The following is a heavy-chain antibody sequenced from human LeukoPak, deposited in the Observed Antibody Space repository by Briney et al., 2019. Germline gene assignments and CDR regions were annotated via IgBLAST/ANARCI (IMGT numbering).Heavy chain of an antibody. V-gene: IGHV4-39*01. D-gene: IGHD2-2*02. CDR1: VGSISSSSYY. Sequence: SETLSLTCTVSVGSISSSSYYWGWIRQPPGKGLEWIGSIYYSGSTYYNPSLKSRVPISVDTSKHQFSLKLSSVTAADTAVYYCARIPTGYCSSTSCYTFTGFTDLYYFDYWGQGTLVTVSS. CDR2: IYYSGST. CDR3: ARIPTGYCSSTSCYTFTGFTDLYYFDY. J-gene: IGHJ4*02.